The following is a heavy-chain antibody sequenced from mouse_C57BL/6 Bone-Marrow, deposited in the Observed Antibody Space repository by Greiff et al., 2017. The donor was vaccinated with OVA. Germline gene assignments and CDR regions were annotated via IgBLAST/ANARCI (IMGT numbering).Heavy chain of an antibody. CDR2: IDPENGDT. J-gene: IGHJ3*01. Sequence: VQLQQSGAELVRPGASVKLSCTASGFNIKDDYMHWVKQRPEQGLEWIGWIDPENGDTEYASKFQGKATITADTSSNTAYLQLSSLTSEDTAVYYCTTFITTVVSPAWFAYWGQGTLVTVSA. V-gene: IGHV14-4*01. CDR1: GFNIKDDY. D-gene: IGHD1-1*01. CDR3: TTFITTVVSPAWFAY.